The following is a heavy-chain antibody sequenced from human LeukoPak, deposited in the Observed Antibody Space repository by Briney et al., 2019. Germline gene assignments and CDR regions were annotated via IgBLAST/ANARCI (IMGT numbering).Heavy chain of an antibody. CDR2: IRGSGDNT. Sequence: GGSLRLSCAASGFTFSTYAMSWVRQAPGTGLEWVSGIRGSGDNTYYAESAKGRFTISRDNSKNTVYLQMNSLRAEDTALYYCAKDVCGNYCSFDVWGQGTMVTVSS. V-gene: IGHV3-23*01. CDR1: GFTFSTYA. CDR3: AKDVCGNYCSFDV. D-gene: IGHD1-26*01. J-gene: IGHJ3*01.